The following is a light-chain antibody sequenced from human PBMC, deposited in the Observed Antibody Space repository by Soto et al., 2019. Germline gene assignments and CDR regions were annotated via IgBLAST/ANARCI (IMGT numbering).Light chain of an antibody. Sequence: QSALTQPAPVSGSPGQSITNSCTGTSSDVGGYNYVSWYQQHPGKAPKLMIYEVSNRPSGVSNRFSGSKSGNTASLTISGLQAEDEADYYCSSYTSSSTRVFGGGTKVTVL. CDR1: SSDVGGYNY. V-gene: IGLV2-14*01. CDR3: SSYTSSSTRV. J-gene: IGLJ3*02. CDR2: EVS.